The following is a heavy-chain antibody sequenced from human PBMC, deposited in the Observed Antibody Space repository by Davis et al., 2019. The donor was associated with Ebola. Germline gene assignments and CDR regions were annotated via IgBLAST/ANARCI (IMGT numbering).Heavy chain of an antibody. CDR2: IDPSDSYT. D-gene: IGHD3-22*01. CDR1: GYTFTSYW. Sequence: GESLKISCKASGYTFTSYWISWVRQMPGKGLEWMGRIDPSDSYTNYSPSFQGHVTISADKSISTAYLQWSSLKAPDTAMYYCARRYYYDSSGYIDIWGQGTMVTVSS. CDR3: ARRYYYDSSGYIDI. J-gene: IGHJ3*02. V-gene: IGHV5-10-1*01.